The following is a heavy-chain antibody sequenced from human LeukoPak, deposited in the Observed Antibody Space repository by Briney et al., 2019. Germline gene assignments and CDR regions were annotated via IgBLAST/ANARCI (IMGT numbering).Heavy chain of an antibody. D-gene: IGHD6-13*01. CDR3: ARDQSSSWSYYYYGR. Sequence: GASVKVSCKASGYTFTSYAMNWVRQAPGQGLEWMGWINTDTGNPTYAQGFTGRFVFSLDTSVSTAYLQISSLKAEDTAVYYCARDQSSSWSYYYYGRLGQRDHGHRLL. CDR2: INTDTGNP. CDR1: GYTFTSYA. J-gene: IGHJ6*04. V-gene: IGHV7-4-1*02.